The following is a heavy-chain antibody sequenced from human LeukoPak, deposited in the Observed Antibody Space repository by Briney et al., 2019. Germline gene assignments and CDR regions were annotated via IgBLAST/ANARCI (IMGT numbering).Heavy chain of an antibody. CDR2: ISYDGSNK. V-gene: IGHV3-30*18. D-gene: IGHD5-18*01. CDR1: GFTFSSYG. CDR3: AKDGYGQYYFDY. Sequence: GRSLRLSCAASGFTFSSYGMHWVRQAPGKGLEWVAVISYDGSNKYYEDSVKGRFTISRDNSKNTLYLQMNSLRAEDTAVYYCAKDGYGQYYFDYWGQGTLVTVSS. J-gene: IGHJ4*02.